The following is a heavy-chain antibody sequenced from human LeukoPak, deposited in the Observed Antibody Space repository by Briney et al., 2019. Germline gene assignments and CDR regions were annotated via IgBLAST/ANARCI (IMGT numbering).Heavy chain of an antibody. V-gene: IGHV3-21*01. CDR2: ISSSSSYI. J-gene: IGHJ4*02. CDR3: ARDYYYDSSGPIDY. CDR1: GGSISSSS. D-gene: IGHD3-22*01. Sequence: ETLSLTCTVSGGSISSSSYYWGWIRQPPGKGLEWVSSISSSSSYIYYADSVKGRFTISRDNAKNSLYLQMNSLRAEDTAVYYCARDYYYDSSGPIDYWGQGTLVTVSS.